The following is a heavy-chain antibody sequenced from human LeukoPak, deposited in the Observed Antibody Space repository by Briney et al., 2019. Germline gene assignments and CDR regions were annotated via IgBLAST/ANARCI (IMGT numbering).Heavy chain of an antibody. J-gene: IGHJ4*02. D-gene: IGHD2-2*01. CDR2: ISGSGGST. CDR1: GFTFSSYA. CDR3: AKDRPTYCSSTSCSYLFDY. V-gene: IGHV3-23*01. Sequence: GGSLRLSCAASGFTFSSYAMSWVRQAPGKGLEWVSAISGSGGSTYYADSVKGRFTISRDNSKNTLYLQMNSLRAEDTAVYYCAKDRPTYCSSTSCSYLFDYWGQGTLVTVSS.